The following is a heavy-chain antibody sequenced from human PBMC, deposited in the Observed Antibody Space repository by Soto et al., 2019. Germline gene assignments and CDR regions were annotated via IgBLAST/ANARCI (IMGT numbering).Heavy chain of an antibody. CDR1: GGSISPYY. Sequence: SETLSLTCTVSGGSISPYYWNWIRQSAGKGLEWIGRVYISGSTNYHPSLKSRVAMSVDTSNNQFSLKVTSVTAADTAVYYCAKGGRDGFDIWGQGTMVTVSS. CDR3: AKGGRDGFDI. J-gene: IGHJ3*02. CDR2: VYISGST. V-gene: IGHV4-4*07.